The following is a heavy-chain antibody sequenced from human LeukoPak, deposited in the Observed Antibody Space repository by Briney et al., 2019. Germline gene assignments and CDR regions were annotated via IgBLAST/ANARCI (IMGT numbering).Heavy chain of an antibody. J-gene: IGHJ3*02. CDR1: GYTFTGYY. D-gene: IGHD3-10*01. Sequence: ASVKVSCKSSGYTFTGYYLHWVRQAPGQGLEWMGWINPDSGVTNYTQKFQGRVTMTRDTSIDTAYMELNSLTSDDTAVYYCARGGSGSVSAFDIWGQGTMVTVSS. CDR3: ARGGSGSVSAFDI. V-gene: IGHV1-2*02. CDR2: INPDSGVT.